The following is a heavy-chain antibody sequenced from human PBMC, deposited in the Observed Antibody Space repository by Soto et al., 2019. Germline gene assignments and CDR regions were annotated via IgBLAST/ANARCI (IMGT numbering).Heavy chain of an antibody. J-gene: IGHJ4*02. Sequence: ASVKVSCKASGYTFTTYGITWVRQAPGQGLEWMGWISAYNGNTNFAQNLQDRVTLTTDTSTSTAYMELRSLRSDDTAVYYCARARGYCTNGICSPFDYWGQGTLVTV. CDR3: ARARGYCTNGICSPFDY. CDR2: ISAYNGNT. V-gene: IGHV1-18*04. D-gene: IGHD2-8*01. CDR1: GYTFTTYG.